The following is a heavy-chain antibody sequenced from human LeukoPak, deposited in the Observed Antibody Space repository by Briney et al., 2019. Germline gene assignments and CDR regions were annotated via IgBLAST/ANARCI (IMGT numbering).Heavy chain of an antibody. CDR2: INHSGST. CDR1: GGSFSGYY. Sequence: PSETLSLTCAVYGGSFSGYYWSWIRQPPGKGLEWIGEINHSGSTNYNPSLKSRVTISVDTSKNQFSLKLSSVTAADTAVYYCARSGRSWPDFDCWGQGTLVTVSS. CDR3: ARSGRSWPDFDC. D-gene: IGHD6-13*01. J-gene: IGHJ4*02. V-gene: IGHV4-34*01.